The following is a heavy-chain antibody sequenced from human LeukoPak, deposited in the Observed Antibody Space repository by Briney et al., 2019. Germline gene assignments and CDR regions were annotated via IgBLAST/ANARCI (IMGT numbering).Heavy chain of an antibody. V-gene: IGHV4-38-2*02. D-gene: IGHD6-13*01. J-gene: IGHJ4*02. CDR3: ARGGYSTY. CDR1: GYSISSGYY. Sequence: SETLSLTCTVSGYSISSGYYWGWIRQPPGKGLEWIRSIYHSGSTYYNPSLKSRVTISVDTSKNQFSLKLSSVTAADTAVYYCARGGYSTYWGQGTLVTVSS. CDR2: IYHSGST.